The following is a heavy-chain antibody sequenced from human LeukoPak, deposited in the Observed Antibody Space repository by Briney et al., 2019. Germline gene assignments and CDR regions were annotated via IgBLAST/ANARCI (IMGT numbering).Heavy chain of an antibody. CDR3: ARGYSDSSGYRKIQSGMDV. V-gene: IGHV4-59*01. CDR2: IYYSGST. CDR1: GGSISSYY. Sequence: SETLSLTCTVSGGSISSYYWSWIRQPPGKGLEWIGYIYYSGSTNYNSSLKSRVTISVDTSKNQFSLKLSSVTAADTAVYYCARGYSDSSGYRKIQSGMDVWGHGTTVTVSS. J-gene: IGHJ6*02. D-gene: IGHD3-22*01.